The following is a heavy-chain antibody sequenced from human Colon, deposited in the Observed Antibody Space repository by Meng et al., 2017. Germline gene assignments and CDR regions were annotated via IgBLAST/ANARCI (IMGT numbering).Heavy chain of an antibody. CDR2: FDPEDGET. J-gene: IGHJ4*02. CDR1: GYTLTELS. CDR3: ATGAPPTTYSSGRYAIKY. Sequence: ASVKVSCKVSGYTLTELSMHWVRKAPGKGPEWMGGFDPEDGETIYAQKFQGIVNMTEDTSTDTAYMELSSLRSEDTAVYYCATGAPPTTYSSGRYAIKYWGQGTLVTVSS. D-gene: IGHD6-19*01. V-gene: IGHV1-24*01.